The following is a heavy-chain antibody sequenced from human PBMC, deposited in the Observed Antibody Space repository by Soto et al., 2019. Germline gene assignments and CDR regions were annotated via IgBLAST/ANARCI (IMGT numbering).Heavy chain of an antibody. Sequence: QVQLQESGPGLVKPSETLSLTCTASGGSISSYYWSWIRQPPGKGLEWIGYIYYSGSTNYNPSLKSRVTISVDTSKNRFSLKLSSVTGADTAVYYCARRYGGNFDYWGQGTLVTVSS. J-gene: IGHJ4*02. V-gene: IGHV4-59*01. D-gene: IGHD1-26*01. CDR3: ARRYGGNFDY. CDR2: IYYSGST. CDR1: GGSISSYY.